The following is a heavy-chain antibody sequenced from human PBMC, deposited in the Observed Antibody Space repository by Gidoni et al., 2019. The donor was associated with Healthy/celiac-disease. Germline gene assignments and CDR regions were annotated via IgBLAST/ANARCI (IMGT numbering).Heavy chain of an antibody. CDR2: ISSSGSTI. Sequence: EVQLVESGGGLVQPGGSLRLSCAASGFTFSSYEMNWVRQAPGKGLEWVSYISSSGSTIYYADSVKGRFTISRDNAKNSLYLQMNSLRAEDTAVYYCARFSTYSCSWSDYWGQGTLVTVSS. J-gene: IGHJ4*02. CDR3: ARFSTYSCSWSDY. D-gene: IGHD6-13*01. CDR1: GFTFSSYE. V-gene: IGHV3-48*03.